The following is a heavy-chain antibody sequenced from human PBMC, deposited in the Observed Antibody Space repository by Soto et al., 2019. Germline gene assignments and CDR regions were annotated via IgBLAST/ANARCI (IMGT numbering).Heavy chain of an antibody. CDR2: IYSNGNT. V-gene: IGHV4-31*03. Sequence: PSETLSLTCTVSGGSVSSGSYYCSWVRQPPGTGLEWIGYIYSNGNTYYDPSLKSRVTISVDTSKNQFSLNLNSVTAADTAVYWCARGKPFSGMDVWGQGTTVTVSS. J-gene: IGHJ6*02. CDR3: ARGKPFSGMDV. CDR1: GGSVSSGSYY.